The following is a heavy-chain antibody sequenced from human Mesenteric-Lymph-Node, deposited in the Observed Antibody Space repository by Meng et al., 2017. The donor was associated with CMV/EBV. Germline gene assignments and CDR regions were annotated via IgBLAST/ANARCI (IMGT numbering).Heavy chain of an antibody. CDR3: ARGRGYNYGYSDY. CDR2: ISSDSSTI. V-gene: IGHV3-48*04. J-gene: IGHJ4*02. Sequence: LSLTCAASGFTFRSYGINWVRQAPGEGLEWVSYISSDSSTIYYADSVKGRFTISRDNAKNSLYLQMNSLRAEDTAVYFCARGRGYNYGYSDYWGQGTLVTVSS. CDR1: GFTFRSYG. D-gene: IGHD5-18*01.